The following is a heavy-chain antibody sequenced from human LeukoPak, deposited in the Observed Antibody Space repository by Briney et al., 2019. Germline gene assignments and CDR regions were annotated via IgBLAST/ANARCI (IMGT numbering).Heavy chain of an antibody. J-gene: IGHJ4*02. D-gene: IGHD5-18*01. Sequence: GGPLRLSCAASGFTFSSYAMNWVRQAPGKGLEWVSAISGSSGSTYYADSVKGRFTISRDNSKNTLYLQMNSLRAEDTAVYYCAKVAGYSYVGVYYFDYWGQGTLVTVSS. CDR1: GFTFSSYA. V-gene: IGHV3-23*01. CDR2: ISGSSGST. CDR3: AKVAGYSYVGVYYFDY.